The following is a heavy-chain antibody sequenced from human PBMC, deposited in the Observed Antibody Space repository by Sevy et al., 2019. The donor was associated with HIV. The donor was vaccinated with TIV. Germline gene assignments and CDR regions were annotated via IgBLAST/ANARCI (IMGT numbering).Heavy chain of an antibody. Sequence: GGSLRLSCAASGFTFRNYAMSWVRQAPGKGLEWVSALSGTGGSTYYADSVKGRFTISRDNSKNTLYLQMNSLRVEDTAVYYCAKDLDIVAGAAAIRLSYWGQGTLVTVSS. J-gene: IGHJ4*02. CDR2: LSGTGGST. V-gene: IGHV3-23*01. CDR3: AKDLDIVAGAAAIRLSY. CDR1: GFTFRNYA. D-gene: IGHD2-2*01.